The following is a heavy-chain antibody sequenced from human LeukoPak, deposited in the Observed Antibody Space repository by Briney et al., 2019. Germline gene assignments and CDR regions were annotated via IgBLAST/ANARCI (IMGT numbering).Heavy chain of an antibody. CDR3: ARGHADFWSGYSAFDY. CDR1: GFTFSSYS. Sequence: PXXSLRLSCAASGFTFSSYSMNWVRQAPGKGLEWVSYISSSSSTIYYADSVKGRFTISRDNAKNSLYLQMNSLRDEDTAVYYCARGHADFWSGYSAFDYWGQGTLVTVSS. V-gene: IGHV3-48*02. J-gene: IGHJ4*02. D-gene: IGHD3-3*01. CDR2: ISSSSSTI.